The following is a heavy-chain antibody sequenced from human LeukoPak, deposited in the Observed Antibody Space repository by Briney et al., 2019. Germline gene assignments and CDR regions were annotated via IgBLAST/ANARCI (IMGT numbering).Heavy chain of an antibody. CDR3: AKVDSSSRRNNAFDI. J-gene: IGHJ3*02. V-gene: IGHV3-9*01. D-gene: IGHD6-13*01. CDR2: ISWNSGSI. Sequence: GGSLRLSCAASGFTFDDYAMHWVRQAPGKGLEWVSGISWNSGSIGYADSVKGRFTISRDNAKNSLYLQMNSLRAEDTALYYCAKVDSSSRRNNAFDIWGQGTMVTVSS. CDR1: GFTFDDYA.